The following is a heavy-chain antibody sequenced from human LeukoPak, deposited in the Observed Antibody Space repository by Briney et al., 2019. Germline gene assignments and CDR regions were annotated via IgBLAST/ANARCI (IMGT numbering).Heavy chain of an antibody. J-gene: IGHJ4*02. CDR2: IIPIFGTA. CDR1: GGTFSSYA. CDR3: ARGRSAATTLFDY. Sequence: SVKVSCKASGGTFSSYAISWVRQAPGQGLEWMGGIIPIFGTANYAQKFQGRVTITADESTSTAYMELSSLRSEDTAVYYCARGRSAATTLFDYWGQGTLVTVSS. D-gene: IGHD5-12*01. V-gene: IGHV1-69*13.